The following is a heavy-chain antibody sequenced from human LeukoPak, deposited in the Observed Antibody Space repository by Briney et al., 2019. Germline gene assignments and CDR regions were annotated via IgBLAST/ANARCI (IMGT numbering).Heavy chain of an antibody. CDR1: GFTFSSYG. CDR2: ISFDGKNK. CDR3: ARDPVTWDSSGYYSD. Sequence: GRSLRLSCAASGFTFSSYGMHWVRQAPGQGLEWVAVISFDGKNKYFADSVRGRFIISRDNSKNTLYLQMNSLRAEDTAVYYCARDPVTWDSSGYYSDWGQGTPVTVSS. D-gene: IGHD3-22*01. V-gene: IGHV3-30*03. J-gene: IGHJ4*02.